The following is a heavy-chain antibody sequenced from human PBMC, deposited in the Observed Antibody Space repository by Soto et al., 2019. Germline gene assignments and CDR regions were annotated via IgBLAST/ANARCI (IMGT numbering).Heavy chain of an antibody. D-gene: IGHD6-19*01. J-gene: IGHJ6*02. CDR2: IYYSGST. CDR1: GGPISSGGYY. Sequence: PSETLSLTCTVSGGPISSGGYYWSWIRQHPGKGLEWIGYIYYSGSTYYNPSLKSRVTISVDMSKNQFSLKLSSVTAADTAVYYCARDRSSSGWTYPYYYYYGMDVWGQGTTVTVSS. CDR3: ARDRSSSGWTYPYYYYYGMDV. V-gene: IGHV4-31*03.